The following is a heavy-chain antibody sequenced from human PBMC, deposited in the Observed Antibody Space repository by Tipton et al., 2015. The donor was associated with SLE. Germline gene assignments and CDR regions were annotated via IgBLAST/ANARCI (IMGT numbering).Heavy chain of an antibody. CDR1: GGSISSGAYY. CDR2: IYYSGAT. CDR3: ARGAARWFDP. V-gene: IGHV4-30-4*08. J-gene: IGHJ5*02. Sequence: TLSLTCTVSGGSISSGAYYWTWIRQHPGKGLEWIGHIYYSGATHYNPSLKSRVTISLDTSKNQFSLRLNSVTAADTAVYYCARGAARWFDPWGQGTLVTVSS. D-gene: IGHD6-13*01.